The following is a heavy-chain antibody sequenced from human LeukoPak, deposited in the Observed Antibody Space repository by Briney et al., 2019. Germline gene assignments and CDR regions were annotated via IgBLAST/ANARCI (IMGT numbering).Heavy chain of an antibody. D-gene: IGHD6-6*01. J-gene: IGHJ6*03. CDR3: ARAEQFVPGYFYYMDV. CDR2: ISPDGGST. Sequence: PGGSLRLSCAASGFTFSRYPMHWVRRAPGKGLEYVSAISPDGGSTFYANSMKGRFTISRDNSKNTLYLQVGSLRAEDMAVYYCARAEQFVPGYFYYMDVWGKGTTVTVSS. CDR1: GFTFSRYP. V-gene: IGHV3-64*01.